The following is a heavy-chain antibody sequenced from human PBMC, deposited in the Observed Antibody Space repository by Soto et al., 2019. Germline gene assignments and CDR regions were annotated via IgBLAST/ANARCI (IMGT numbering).Heavy chain of an antibody. CDR3: ARPHHPNWNYGSPFDY. CDR1: GYTFTSYA. CDR2: INAGNGNT. J-gene: IGHJ4*02. V-gene: IGHV1-3*01. D-gene: IGHD1-7*01. Sequence: ASVKVSCKASGYTFTSYAMHWVRQAPGQRLEWMGWINAGNGNTKYSQKFQGRVTITRDTSASTAYMELSSLRSEDTAVYYCARPHHPNWNYGSPFDYWGQGTLVTVSS.